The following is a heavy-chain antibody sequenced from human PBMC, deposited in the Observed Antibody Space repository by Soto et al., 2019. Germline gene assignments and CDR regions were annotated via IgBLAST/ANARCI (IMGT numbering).Heavy chain of an antibody. Sequence: QVQLQESGPRLVKPSGTLSLTCAVSSGSISSNWWSWVRQPPGKGLEYIAEIYHSGITNYNPSLDGRVTMSVDESMNHFSLELSFVAAADPAVYYCSSQTYRFAWPHWCQGIQVSVSS. J-gene: IGHJ4*02. D-gene: IGHD5-12*01. CDR1: SGSISSNW. CDR3: SSQTYRFAWPH. CDR2: IYHSGIT. V-gene: IGHV4-4*02.